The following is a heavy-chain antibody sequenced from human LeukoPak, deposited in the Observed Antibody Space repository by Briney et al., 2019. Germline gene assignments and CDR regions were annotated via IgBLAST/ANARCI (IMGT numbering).Heavy chain of an antibody. V-gene: IGHV3-48*03. J-gene: IGHJ3*02. Sequence: QTGGSLRLSCAASGFTFSSYEMTWVRQAPGKGLEWVSNISSSDTTIHYADSVKGRFTISRDNTRNSLYLQMNSLRAGDTAVYYCARQRNLKYSSGWYDAFDIWGQGTMVTVSS. CDR3: ARQRNLKYSSGWYDAFDI. CDR1: GFTFSSYE. D-gene: IGHD6-19*01. CDR2: ISSSDTTI.